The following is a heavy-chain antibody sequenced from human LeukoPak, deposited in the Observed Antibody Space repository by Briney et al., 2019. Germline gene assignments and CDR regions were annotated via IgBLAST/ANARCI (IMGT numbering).Heavy chain of an antibody. Sequence: SETLSLTCTVSGGSISSSSYYWGWIRQPPGKGLEWIGYIYYSGSTNYNPSLKSRVTISVDTSKNQFSLKLSSVTAADTAVYYCAGMYSGSYYFDYWGQGTLVTVSS. CDR2: IYYSGST. CDR3: AGMYSGSYYFDY. J-gene: IGHJ4*02. V-gene: IGHV4-61*05. CDR1: GGSISSSSYY. D-gene: IGHD1-26*01.